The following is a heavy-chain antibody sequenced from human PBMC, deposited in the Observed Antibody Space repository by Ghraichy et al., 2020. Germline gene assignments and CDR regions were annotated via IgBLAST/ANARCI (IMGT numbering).Heavy chain of an antibody. D-gene: IGHD2-2*01. CDR1: GFTFSNFA. CDR2: ISGSGGST. V-gene: IGHV3-23*01. Sequence: GGSLRLSCVASGFTFSNFAMSWVRQAPGKGLEWVSAISGSGGSTFYADSVKGRFTISRDNSKNTVHLQMNSLRAEDTAVYYCAKDSGCSSTSCHLPFDYWGQGTLVTVST. CDR3: AKDSGCSSTSCHLPFDY. J-gene: IGHJ4*02.